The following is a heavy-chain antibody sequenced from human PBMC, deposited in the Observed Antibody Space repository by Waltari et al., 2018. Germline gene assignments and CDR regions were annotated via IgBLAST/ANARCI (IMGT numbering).Heavy chain of an antibody. V-gene: IGHV3-30*18. CDR2: ISYDGSNK. D-gene: IGHD5-18*01. Sequence: AASGFTFSSYCMHWFRQAPGKGPEWVAVISYDGSNKYYADSVKGRFTISRDNSKNTLYLQMNSLRAEDTAVYYCAKEPRRYSYGYEYFDYWGQGTLVTVSS. J-gene: IGHJ4*02. CDR3: AKEPRRYSYGYEYFDY. CDR1: GFTFSSYC.